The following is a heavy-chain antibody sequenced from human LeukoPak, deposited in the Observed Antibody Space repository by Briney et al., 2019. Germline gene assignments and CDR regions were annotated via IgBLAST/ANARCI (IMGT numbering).Heavy chain of an antibody. Sequence: ESGPTLVNPTQTLTLTCTFSGFSLSTRGMCVSWIRQPPGKALEWLALIDWDDDKYYNTSLKTRLTISKDTSKNQVVLTMTNMDPVDTATYYCARSPSAVPNNWFDPWGQGTLVTVSS. CDR2: IDWDDDK. J-gene: IGHJ5*02. D-gene: IGHD2-2*01. CDR3: ARSPSAVPNNWFDP. V-gene: IGHV2-70*01. CDR1: GFSLSTRGMC.